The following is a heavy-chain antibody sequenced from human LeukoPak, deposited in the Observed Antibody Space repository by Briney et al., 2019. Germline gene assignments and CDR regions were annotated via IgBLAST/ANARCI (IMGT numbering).Heavy chain of an antibody. CDR3: AREGAVAGSPGGFFDY. CDR1: GYTLTSYY. D-gene: IGHD6-19*01. V-gene: IGHV1-46*01. Sequence: ASGNVSCQASGYTLTSYYIHWVRQAPGQGLEWMGIINPSGGSTSYAQKFQGRVTMTRDTSTSTVYMELSSLRSEDTAVYYCAREGAVAGSPGGFFDYWGQGTLVTVSS. CDR2: INPSGGST. J-gene: IGHJ4*02.